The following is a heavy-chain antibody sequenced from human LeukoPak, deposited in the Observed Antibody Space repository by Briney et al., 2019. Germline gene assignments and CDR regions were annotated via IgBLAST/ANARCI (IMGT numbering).Heavy chain of an antibody. V-gene: IGHV4-39*01. Sequence: PSETLSLTCTVSGGSISSSSYYWGWIRQPPGKGLEWIGSIYYSGSAYYNPSLKSRVTISVDTSKNQFSLKLSSVTAADTAVYYCAMTYYDYGGNSILVAFDIWGQGTMVTVSS. D-gene: IGHD4-23*01. CDR2: IYYSGSA. J-gene: IGHJ3*02. CDR3: AMTYYDYGGNSILVAFDI. CDR1: GGSISSSSYY.